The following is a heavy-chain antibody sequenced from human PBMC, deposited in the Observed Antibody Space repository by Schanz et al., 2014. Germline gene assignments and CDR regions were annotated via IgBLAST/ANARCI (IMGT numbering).Heavy chain of an antibody. D-gene: IGHD6-13*01. CDR2: ISFDGRNT. V-gene: IGHV3-30*18. CDR3: AKEKEEVAADGSFFDY. CDR1: GITLSGYG. Sequence: QVQLVDSGGGLVKPGRSLRLSCAASGITLSGYGLHWVRQAPGKGLEWVGFISFDGRNTGYAHSVKGRFTISRDNSKNTVNLQMNSLRAEDTAVYYCAKEKEEVAADGSFFDYWGQGTLVTVSS. J-gene: IGHJ4*02.